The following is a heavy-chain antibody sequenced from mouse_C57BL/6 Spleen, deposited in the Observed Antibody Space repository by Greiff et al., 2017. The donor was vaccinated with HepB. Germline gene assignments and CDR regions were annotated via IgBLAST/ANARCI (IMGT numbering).Heavy chain of an antibody. CDR1: GYTFTDHT. Sequence: QVQLKESDAELVKPGASVKISCKVSGYTFTDHTIHWMKQRPEQGLEWIGYIYPRDGSTKYNEKFKGKATLTADKSSSTAYMQLNSLTSEDSAVYFCGKAGLDYYYFDYWGQGTTLTVSS. V-gene: IGHV1-78*01. D-gene: IGHD1-1*01. CDR2: IYPRDGST. CDR3: GKAGLDYYYFDY. J-gene: IGHJ2*01.